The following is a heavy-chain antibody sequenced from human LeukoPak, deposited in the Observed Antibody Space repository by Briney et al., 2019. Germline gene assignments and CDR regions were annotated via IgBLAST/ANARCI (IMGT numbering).Heavy chain of an antibody. CDR1: GGSISSSNYY. CDR2: ISGSGDST. V-gene: IGHV3-23*01. CDR3: AKTRPLDSSSWSHGDY. J-gene: IGHJ4*02. D-gene: IGHD6-13*01. Sequence: ETLSLTCTVSGGSISSSNYYWGWIRQPPGKGLEWVSAISGSGDSTYYGDSVKGRFTISRDNSKNTLYLQMNSLRAEDTAVYYCAKTRPLDSSSWSHGDYWGQGTLVTVSS.